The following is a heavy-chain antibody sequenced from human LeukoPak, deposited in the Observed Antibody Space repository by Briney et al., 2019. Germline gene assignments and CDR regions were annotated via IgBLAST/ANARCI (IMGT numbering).Heavy chain of an antibody. CDR1: GLTFSSYS. CDR2: ISSSSSYI. Sequence: GGSLRLSCAASGLTFSSYSMKWVRQAPGKGLEWVSFISSSSSYIYYADSVKGRFTISRDNAKNSLYLQMNSLRAEDTAVYYCASSTSFDDYWGQGTLVTVSS. V-gene: IGHV3-21*01. D-gene: IGHD2-2*01. CDR3: ASSTSFDDY. J-gene: IGHJ4*02.